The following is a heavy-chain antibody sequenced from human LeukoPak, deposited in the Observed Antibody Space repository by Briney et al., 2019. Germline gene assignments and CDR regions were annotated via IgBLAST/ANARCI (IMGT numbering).Heavy chain of an antibody. V-gene: IGHV1-2*02. CDR1: GYTFTGYY. CDR2: INPNSGGT. J-gene: IGHJ5*02. Sequence: ASVKVSCKASGYTFTGYYMHWVRQAPGQGLEWMGWINPNSGGTNYAQKFQGRVTMTRDTCISTAYMELSRLRSDDTAVYYCARDQGYCSGGSCYYNWFDPWGQGTLVTVSS. D-gene: IGHD2-15*01. CDR3: ARDQGYCSGGSCYYNWFDP.